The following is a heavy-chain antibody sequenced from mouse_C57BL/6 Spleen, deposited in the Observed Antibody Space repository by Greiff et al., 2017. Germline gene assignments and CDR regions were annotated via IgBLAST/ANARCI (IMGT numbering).Heavy chain of an antibody. CDR3: ARYDYGSSYGGYFDV. CDR1: GYTFTSYW. CDR2: IDPSDSYT. J-gene: IGHJ1*03. D-gene: IGHD1-1*01. V-gene: IGHV1-69*01. Sequence: QVQLQQPGAELVMPGASVKLSCKASGYTFTSYWMHWVKQRPGQGLEWIGEIDPSDSYTNYNQKFKGKSTLTVDKSSSTAYMQLSSLTSEDSAVYYCARYDYGSSYGGYFDVWGTGTTVTVSS.